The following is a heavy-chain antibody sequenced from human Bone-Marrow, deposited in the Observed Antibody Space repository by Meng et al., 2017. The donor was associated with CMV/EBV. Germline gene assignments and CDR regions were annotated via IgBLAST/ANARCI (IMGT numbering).Heavy chain of an antibody. CDR3: ARNEYSSPYGMDV. J-gene: IGHJ6*02. CDR2: ISSSGSTI. Sequence: GESLKIYCAASGFTFSDYYMSWIRQAPGKGLEWVSYISSSGSTIYYADSVKGRFTISRDNAKNSLYLQMNSLRAEDTAVYYCARNEYSSPYGMDVWGQGTTVTVSS. V-gene: IGHV3-11*01. D-gene: IGHD6-6*01. CDR1: GFTFSDYY.